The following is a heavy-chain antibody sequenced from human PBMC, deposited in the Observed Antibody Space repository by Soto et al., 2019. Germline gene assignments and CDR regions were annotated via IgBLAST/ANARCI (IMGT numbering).Heavy chain of an antibody. V-gene: IGHV3-49*04. CDR3: TRGFDSSGWSGSDYYYGMDV. Sequence: GGSLRLSCTASGFTFGDYAMSWVRQAPGKGQEWAGFIRSKAYGGTTEYAASVKGRFTISRDDSKSIAYLQMNSLKTEDTAVYYCTRGFDSSGWSGSDYYYGMDVWGQGTTVTVSS. CDR2: IRSKAYGGTT. J-gene: IGHJ6*02. CDR1: GFTFGDYA. D-gene: IGHD6-19*01.